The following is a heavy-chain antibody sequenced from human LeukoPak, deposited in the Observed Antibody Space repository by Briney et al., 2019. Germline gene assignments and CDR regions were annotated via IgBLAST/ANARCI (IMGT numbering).Heavy chain of an antibody. CDR3: ATGGLAAAGLRGTIDY. CDR2: FDPEDGET. V-gene: IGHV1-24*01. J-gene: IGHJ4*02. CDR1: GYTLTELS. Sequence: ASVKVSCKVSGYTLTELSMHWVRQAPGKGLEWMGGFDPEDGETIYAQKFQGRVTMTEDTSTDTAYMELSSLRSKDTAVYYCATGGLAAAGLRGTIDYWGQGTLVTVSS. D-gene: IGHD6-13*01.